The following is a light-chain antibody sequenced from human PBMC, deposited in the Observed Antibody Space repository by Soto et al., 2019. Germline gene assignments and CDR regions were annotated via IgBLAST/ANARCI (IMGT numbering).Light chain of an antibody. J-gene: IGLJ1*01. CDR1: SSDVGGYNY. CDR3: SSHAGSKRV. CDR2: EVS. Sequence: QSALTQPPSASGSPGQSVTISCTGTSSDVGGYNYVSWYQQHPGKAPKLMIYEVSKRPSGVPDRFSGSKSGNTASLTVSGLQAEDEADYYCSSHAGSKRVFGTGTKVPVL. V-gene: IGLV2-8*01.